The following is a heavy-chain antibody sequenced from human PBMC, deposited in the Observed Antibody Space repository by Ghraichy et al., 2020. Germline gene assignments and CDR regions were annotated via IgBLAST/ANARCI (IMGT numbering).Heavy chain of an antibody. CDR1: GFTFSSYS. J-gene: IGHJ6*02. V-gene: IGHV3-48*02. Sequence: GGSLRLSCVGSGFTFSSYSMNWVRQSPGKGLEWVSYITGSSRTISYADSVKGRFTISRDNAQNSLYLQMNSLRDEDTAVYYCARGSRVVRFYYYAALDVWGQGTTVTVSS. CDR3: ARGSRVVRFYYYAALDV. D-gene: IGHD4-23*01. CDR2: ITGSSRTI.